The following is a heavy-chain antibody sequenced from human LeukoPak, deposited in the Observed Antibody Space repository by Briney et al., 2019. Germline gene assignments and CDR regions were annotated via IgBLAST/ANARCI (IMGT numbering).Heavy chain of an antibody. CDR2: INHSGST. V-gene: IGHV4-34*01. Sequence: SETLSLTCAVYGGSFSGYYWSWIRQPPGKGLEWIGEINHSGSTNYNPSLKSRVTISVDTSKNQFSLKLSSVTAADTAVYYCARASSDHYYYGMDVWGQGTTVTDSS. CDR3: ARASSDHYYYGMDV. D-gene: IGHD2-15*01. J-gene: IGHJ6*02. CDR1: GGSFSGYY.